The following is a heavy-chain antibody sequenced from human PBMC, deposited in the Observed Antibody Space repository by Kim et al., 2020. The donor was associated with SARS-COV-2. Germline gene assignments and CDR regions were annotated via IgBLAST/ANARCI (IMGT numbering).Heavy chain of an antibody. CDR3: ARIVVVTGAFDI. V-gene: IGHV4-59*01. D-gene: IGHD2-21*02. Sequence: NPDLKSRVTISVDTSKNQFSLKLSSVTAADTAVYYCARIVVVTGAFDIWGQGTMVTVSS. J-gene: IGHJ3*02.